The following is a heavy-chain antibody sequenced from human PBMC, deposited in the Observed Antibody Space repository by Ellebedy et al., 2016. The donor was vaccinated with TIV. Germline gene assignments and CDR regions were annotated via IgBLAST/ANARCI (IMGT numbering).Heavy chain of an antibody. CDR2: INHSGST. V-gene: IGHV4-34*01. D-gene: IGHD3-3*01. CDR3: ARCSIWSGLDY. Sequence: MPSETLSLTCAVYGGSFSGYYWSWVRQPPGKGLEWIGEINHSGSTNYNPSLKSRVSISVDTSKNQFSLKLSSVTAADTAMYYCARCSIWSGLDYWGQGTLVTVSS. CDR1: GGSFSGYY. J-gene: IGHJ4*02.